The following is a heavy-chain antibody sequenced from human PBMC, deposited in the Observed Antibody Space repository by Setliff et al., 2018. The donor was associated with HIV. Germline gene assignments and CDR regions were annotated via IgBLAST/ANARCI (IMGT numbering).Heavy chain of an antibody. D-gene: IGHD3-9*01. V-gene: IGHV7-4-1*02. CDR2: INTDSGTP. Sequence: ASVKVSCKASADTFTNCLINWVRQAPGQGLEWMGWINTDSGTPTYAQAFTGRFVFSLDTSVSTAFLQITSLKAEDTAVYYCARDSSEYYDILTVEYHNMDVWGKGTSVTV. CDR3: ARDSSEYYDILTVEYHNMDV. J-gene: IGHJ6*03. CDR1: ADTFTNCL.